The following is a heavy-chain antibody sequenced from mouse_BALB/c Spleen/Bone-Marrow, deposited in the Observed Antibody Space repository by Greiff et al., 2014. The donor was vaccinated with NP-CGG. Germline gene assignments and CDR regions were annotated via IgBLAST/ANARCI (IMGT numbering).Heavy chain of an antibody. Sequence: QVHVKQSGPELVKPGASVRISCKASGYTFTSYYIHWVKQRPGQGLERIGWIYPGNVNTKYNEKFKGKATLTADKSSSTAYMQLSSLTSEDSAVYFCARDTMDYWGQGTSVTASS. CDR1: GYTFTSYY. CDR3: ARDTMDY. V-gene: IGHV1S56*01. CDR2: IYPGNVNT. J-gene: IGHJ4*01.